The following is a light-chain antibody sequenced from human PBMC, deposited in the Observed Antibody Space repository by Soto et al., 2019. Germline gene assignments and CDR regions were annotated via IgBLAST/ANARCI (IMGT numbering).Light chain of an antibody. J-gene: IGKJ4*01. Sequence: IVMTHSPSTQSVSPGSRYSLSCKASQSISRKLAWYQQKPGQAPRLIMFRTSSRATGFPARFSGSGSGTEFNLTISSLKSEDFGVYYCQQYNNWHSATFGGGTKVDIK. CDR3: QQYNNWHSAT. CDR2: RTS. CDR1: QSISRK. V-gene: IGKV3-15*01.